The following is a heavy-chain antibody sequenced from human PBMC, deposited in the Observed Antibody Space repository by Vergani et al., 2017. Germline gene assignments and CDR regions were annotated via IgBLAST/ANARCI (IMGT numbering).Heavy chain of an antibody. Sequence: EVQLVESGGGWVQLGGSLRLSCAASGFPFSSYWMSWVRQAPGKGLEWVATIKQDGREKYSVDSVKGRFTISRDNAKNSLYLQMNSLRAEYTAVYYCARYRNIAYWGQGTLVTVSS. CDR3: ARYRNIAY. J-gene: IGHJ4*02. CDR1: GFPFSSYW. D-gene: IGHD2/OR15-2a*01. V-gene: IGHV3-7*01. CDR2: IKQDGREK.